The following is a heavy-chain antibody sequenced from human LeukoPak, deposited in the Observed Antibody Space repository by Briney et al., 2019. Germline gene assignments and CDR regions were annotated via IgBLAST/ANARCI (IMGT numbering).Heavy chain of an antibody. CDR1: GFTFSSYG. D-gene: IGHD2-2*01. CDR3: AKVPAAATGGFDY. V-gene: IGHV3-30*02. J-gene: IGHJ4*02. Sequence: PGGSLRLSRAASGFTFSSYGMHWVRQAPGKGLEWVAFIRYDGSNKYYADSVKGRFTISRDNSKNTLYLQMNSLRAEDTAVYYCAKVPAAATGGFDYWGQGTLVTVSS. CDR2: IRYDGSNK.